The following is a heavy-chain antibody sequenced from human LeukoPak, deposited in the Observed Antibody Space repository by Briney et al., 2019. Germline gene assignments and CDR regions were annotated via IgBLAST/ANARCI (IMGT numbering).Heavy chain of an antibody. J-gene: IGHJ3*02. CDR2: IYYSGST. CDR3: ARAPRITMVRGVDDAFDI. V-gene: IGHV4-30-4*01. Sequence: PSETLSLTCIVSGGSISSGDYYWSWIRQPPGKGLEWIGYIYYSGSTYYNPSLKSRVTISVDTSKNQFSLKLSSVTAADTAVYYCARAPRITMVRGVDDAFDIWGQGTMVTVSS. CDR1: GGSISSGDYY. D-gene: IGHD3-10*01.